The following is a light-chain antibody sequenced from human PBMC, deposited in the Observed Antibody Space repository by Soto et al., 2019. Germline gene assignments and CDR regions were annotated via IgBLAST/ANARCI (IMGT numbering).Light chain of an antibody. CDR3: QKYNTWPAWT. CDR2: GAS. V-gene: IGKV3-15*01. Sequence: EIVMTQTPATLSVSPGERASLSCRASQSVSSDLASYQQKPGQAPRLLIYGASTRATGIPARFSGSGSGTEFTLTISSLQSEEFAVYYCQKYNTWPAWTFGQGTKVDIK. CDR1: QSVSSD. J-gene: IGKJ1*01.